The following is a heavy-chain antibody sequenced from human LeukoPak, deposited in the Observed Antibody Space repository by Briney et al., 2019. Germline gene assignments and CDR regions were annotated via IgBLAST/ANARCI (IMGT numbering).Heavy chain of an antibody. D-gene: IGHD2-8*02. Sequence: GGSLRLSCAVSGFTFSSYNMNWVRQAPGKGLEGVSHISSSSRTIYYADSVKGRFTISRDNAKNSLYLQMNNLRDEDTAVYYCAREGVPGGFDIWGRGTMVTVSS. CDR3: AREGVPGGFDI. CDR2: ISSSSRTI. V-gene: IGHV3-48*02. J-gene: IGHJ3*02. CDR1: GFTFSSYN.